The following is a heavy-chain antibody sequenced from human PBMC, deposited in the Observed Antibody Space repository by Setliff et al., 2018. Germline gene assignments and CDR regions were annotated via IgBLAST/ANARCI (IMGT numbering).Heavy chain of an antibody. CDR3: AGEVVGAPSAFDI. V-gene: IGHV3-11*04. J-gene: IGHJ3*02. CDR2: ISRGGNTI. Sequence: LSLSCAASGFTFSDYYMTWIRQAPGKGLEWVSYISRGGNTIYYADSVKGRFTISRDNARDSLFLQMNTLRAEDTAVYYCAGEVVGAPSAFDIWGQGTMVTVSS. D-gene: IGHD1-26*01. CDR1: GFTFSDYY.